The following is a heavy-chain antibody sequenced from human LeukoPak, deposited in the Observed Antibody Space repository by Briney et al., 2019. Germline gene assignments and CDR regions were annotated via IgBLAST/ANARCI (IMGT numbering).Heavy chain of an antibody. CDR1: GFIVSSNY. V-gene: IGHV3-23*01. Sequence: PGGSLRLSCAASGFIVSSNYMSWVRQAPEKGLEWVATISGSGGGTYYADSVKGRFTISRDDSKNTLYLQMNSLRAEDTAVYYCAKDLGRYRNNYFDYWGQGTLVTVSS. CDR3: AKDLGRYRNNYFDY. J-gene: IGHJ4*02. D-gene: IGHD1-26*01. CDR2: ISGSGGGT.